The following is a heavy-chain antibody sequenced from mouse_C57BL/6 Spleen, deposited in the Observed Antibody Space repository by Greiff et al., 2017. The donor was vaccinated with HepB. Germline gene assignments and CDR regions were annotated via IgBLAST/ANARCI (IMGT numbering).Heavy chain of an antibody. CDR3: AREGGYYVNYAMDY. CDR1: GFTFSDYY. D-gene: IGHD2-3*01. Sequence: EVKLVESEGGLVQPGSSMKLSCTASGFTFSDYYMAWVRQVPEKGLEWVANINYDGSSTYYLDSLKSRFIISRDNAKNILYLQMSSLKSEDTATYYCAREGGYYVNYAMDYWGQGTSVTVSS. CDR2: INYDGSST. V-gene: IGHV5-16*01. J-gene: IGHJ4*01.